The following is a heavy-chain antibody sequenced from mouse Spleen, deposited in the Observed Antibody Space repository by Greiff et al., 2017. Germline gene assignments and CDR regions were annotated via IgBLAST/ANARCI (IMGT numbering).Heavy chain of an antibody. J-gene: IGHJ3*01. D-gene: IGHD2-3*01. Sequence: QVQLKESGAELVKPGASVKLSCKASGYTFTSYYMYWVKQRPGQGLEWIGEINPSNGGTNFNEKFKSKATLTVDKSSSTAYMQLSSLTSEDSAVYYCTRGYGYYPAWFAYWGQGTLVTVSA. CDR1: GYTFTSYY. CDR2: INPSNGGT. V-gene: IGHV1S81*02. CDR3: TRGYGYYPAWFAY.